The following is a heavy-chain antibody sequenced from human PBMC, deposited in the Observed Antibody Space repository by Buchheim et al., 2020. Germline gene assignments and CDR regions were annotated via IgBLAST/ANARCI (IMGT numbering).Heavy chain of an antibody. J-gene: IGHJ5*02. Sequence: QVQLQESGPGLVKPSETLSLTCTVSGGSISSYYWSWIRQPPGKGLEWIGYIYYSGSTNYNPSLKSRVTISVDTSKNQFSLKLSPVTAADTAVYYCARGRVDKYYDFWSGYYEENWFDPWGQGTL. V-gene: IGHV4-59*01. D-gene: IGHD3-3*01. CDR2: IYYSGST. CDR3: ARGRVDKYYDFWSGYYEENWFDP. CDR1: GGSISSYY.